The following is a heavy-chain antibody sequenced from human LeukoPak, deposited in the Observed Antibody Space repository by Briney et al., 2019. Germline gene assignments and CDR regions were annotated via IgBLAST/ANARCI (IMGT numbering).Heavy chain of an antibody. Sequence: SETLSLTCTVSGGSISSYYWSWIRQPPGKGLEWIGYIYYSGSTNYNPSLESRVTISVDTSKNQFSLKLSSVTAADTAVYYCARHSRGPIEGAWYFDLWGRGTLVTVSS. CDR3: ARHSRGPIEGAWYFDL. CDR1: GGSISSYY. V-gene: IGHV4-59*08. CDR2: IYYSGST. D-gene: IGHD6-13*01. J-gene: IGHJ2*01.